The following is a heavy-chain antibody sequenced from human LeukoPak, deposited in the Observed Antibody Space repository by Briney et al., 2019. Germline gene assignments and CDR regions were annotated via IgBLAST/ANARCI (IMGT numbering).Heavy chain of an antibody. D-gene: IGHD6-13*01. CDR2: LYSGGSQ. V-gene: IGHV3-66*01. J-gene: IGHJ6*04. CDR3: AKDLKVAAGPMDV. CDR1: GLAVSHNF. Sequence: GGSLRLSCAASGLAVSHNFMSWVRQAPGKGLEWVSVLYSGGSQYHADSVKGRFTVSRDISKNTLYLQMTSLRAEDTAVYYCAKDLKVAAGPMDVWGKGTTVTVSP.